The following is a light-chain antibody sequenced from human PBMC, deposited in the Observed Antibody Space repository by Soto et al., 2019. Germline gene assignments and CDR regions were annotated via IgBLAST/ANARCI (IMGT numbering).Light chain of an antibody. CDR3: SSYTSSSPLV. CDR1: SSDVGGYNY. V-gene: IGLV2-14*01. Sequence: QSALTQPASVSGSPGQSITISCTGTSSDVGGYNYVSWYQQHPGKAPKLMIYDVSNRPSGVSNRFSGSKSGNTASLTISGFKTEDEADYYCSSYTSSSPLVFGGGTKLTVL. J-gene: IGLJ2*01. CDR2: DVS.